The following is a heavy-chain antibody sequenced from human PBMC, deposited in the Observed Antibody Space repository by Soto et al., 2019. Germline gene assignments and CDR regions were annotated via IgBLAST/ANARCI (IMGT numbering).Heavy chain of an antibody. CDR3: ARTVLI. J-gene: IGHJ4*02. Sequence: SETLSLTCTVSGGSISSGDYYWGWTRQYPGKGLEWIGCIHHSGNTYYNPSLRSRLTISLDPSQNQFSLKLSSVTAADTAVYYCARTVLIWGQGTLVTVSS. D-gene: IGHD4-4*01. CDR1: GGSISSGDYY. CDR2: IHHSGNT. V-gene: IGHV4-31*03.